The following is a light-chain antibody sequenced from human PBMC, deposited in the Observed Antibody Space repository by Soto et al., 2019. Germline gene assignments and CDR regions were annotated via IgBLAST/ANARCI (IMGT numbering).Light chain of an antibody. J-gene: IGLJ2*01. CDR1: NIGSKI. CDR3: QVWDTNTGI. Sequence: SYELTQSLSVSVAQGQTARITCGGNNIGSKILHWYQQRPGQAPVVVNYRDKYRPTGIPERFSGSNSGNTATLTITRAQAGDEADYYCQVWDTNTGIFGGGTKLTVL. V-gene: IGLV3-9*01. CDR2: RDK.